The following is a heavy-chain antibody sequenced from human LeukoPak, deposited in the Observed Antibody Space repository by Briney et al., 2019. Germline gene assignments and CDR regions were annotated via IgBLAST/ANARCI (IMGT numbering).Heavy chain of an antibody. CDR2: IYPGDSDT. CDR3: GRLGLEAYDSSGYYYFDY. CDR1: GYSFTNYW. D-gene: IGHD3-22*01. V-gene: IGHV5-51*01. Sequence: GESLKISCKASGYSFTNYWIAWGRQMPGKGLEWMGSIYPGDSDTRYRPSFQGQVAISADESISTAYLQWSSLKSSDTAMYYCGRLGLEAYDSSGYYYFDYWGQGALVTVSS. J-gene: IGHJ4*02.